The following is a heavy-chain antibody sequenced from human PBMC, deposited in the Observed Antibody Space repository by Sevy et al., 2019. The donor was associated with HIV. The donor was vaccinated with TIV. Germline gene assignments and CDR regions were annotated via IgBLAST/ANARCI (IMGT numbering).Heavy chain of an antibody. CDR3: AKDRKVLLVVYAIPFDVFDI. CDR2: IRYDGSNE. J-gene: IGHJ3*02. D-gene: IGHD2-8*02. Sequence: GGSLRLSCAASGFTFSNHAMHWVRQAPGKGLEWVAFIRYDGSNEYYADSVKGIFTISRDNSKNPLYLQMNSLRPEDTAVYYWAKDRKVLLVVYAIPFDVFDIWGQGTMVTVSS. V-gene: IGHV3-30*02. CDR1: GFTFSNHA.